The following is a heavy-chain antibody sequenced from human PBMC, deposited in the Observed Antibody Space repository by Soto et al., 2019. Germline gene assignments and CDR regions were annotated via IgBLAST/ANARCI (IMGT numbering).Heavy chain of an antibody. V-gene: IGHV4-4*02. Sequence: QVQLQESGPGLVKPSGTLSLTCAVSSGSISSSNWWSWVRQPPGKGLEWIGEIYHSGSTNYNPSPKRRVTKSVNKAKNQFPPELDLVTAADTGVYFCAFGGGPVSYFDYRGQGTLVTGPS. CDR3: AFGGGPVSYFDY. J-gene: IGHJ4*02. D-gene: IGHD3-10*01. CDR2: IYHSGST. CDR1: SGSISSSNW.